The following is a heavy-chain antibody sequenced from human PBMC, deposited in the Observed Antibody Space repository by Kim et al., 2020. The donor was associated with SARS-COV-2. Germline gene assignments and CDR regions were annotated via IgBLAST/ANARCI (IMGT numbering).Heavy chain of an antibody. J-gene: IGHJ4*02. Sequence: NKYYADSVKGRFTISRDNSKNTLDLQMNSLRAEDTAVYYCAKIRRSGYYTAADYWGQG. CDR3: AKIRRSGYYTAADY. D-gene: IGHD3-3*01. CDR2: NK. V-gene: IGHV3-30*02.